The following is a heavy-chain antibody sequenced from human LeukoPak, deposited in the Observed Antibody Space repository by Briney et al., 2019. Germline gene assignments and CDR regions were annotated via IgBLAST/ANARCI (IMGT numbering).Heavy chain of an antibody. Sequence: GGSLRLSCEASGVTLSSYAMSWARQAPGKGLEWASSISSSSSYIYYADSVKGRFTISRDNAKNSLYLQMNSLRAEDTAVYYCARDPVVGATQYDYWGQGTLVTVSS. CDR1: GVTLSSYA. J-gene: IGHJ4*02. D-gene: IGHD1-26*01. CDR3: ARDPVVGATQYDY. V-gene: IGHV3-21*01. CDR2: ISSSSSYI.